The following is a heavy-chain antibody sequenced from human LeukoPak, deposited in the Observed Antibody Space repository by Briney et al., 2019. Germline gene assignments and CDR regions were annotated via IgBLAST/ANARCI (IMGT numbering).Heavy chain of an antibody. J-gene: IGHJ6*02. D-gene: IGHD4-17*01. V-gene: IGHV4-59*08. CDR3: ARHTDYGDYVAGYYYGMDV. CDR2: FFLSGST. Sequence: PSETLSLTRKVLGCPISCFYRGWIPPPPGKGPGWVWYFFLSGSTNYNPSLRSRVTISVDTSKSQFSLKLSSVTAADTAVYYCARHTDYGDYVAGYYYGMDVWGQGTTVTVSS. CDR1: GCPISCFY.